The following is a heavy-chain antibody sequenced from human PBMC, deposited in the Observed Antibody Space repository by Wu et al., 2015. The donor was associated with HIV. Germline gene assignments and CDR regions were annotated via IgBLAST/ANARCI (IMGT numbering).Heavy chain of an antibody. V-gene: IGHV1-69*13. J-gene: IGHJ6*04. Sequence: QVQLVQSGAEVKKPGSSVKVSCKASGGTFSSYAISWVRQAPGQGLEWMGRIIPIFGTANYAQKFQGRVTITADESTSTAYMELSSLRSEDTAVYYCAASLGFLVLLCIVAYSTNGMDVVGTKGTTVHRLL. CDR2: IIPIFGTA. CDR3: AASLGFLVLLCIVAYSTNGMDV. D-gene: IGHD3-10*02. CDR1: GGTFSSYA.